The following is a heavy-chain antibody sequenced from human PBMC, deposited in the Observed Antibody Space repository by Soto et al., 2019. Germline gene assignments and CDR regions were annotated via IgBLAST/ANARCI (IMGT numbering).Heavy chain of an antibody. Sequence: GGSLRLSCVASGFTFSDYYMSWIRQAPGKGLEWVSYISSSSSYTNYADSVKGRFTISRDNAKNSLYLQMNSLRAEDTAVYYCARSILPATYYYDSSGYYSLYWGQGTLVTVSS. D-gene: IGHD3-22*01. CDR2: ISSSSSYT. V-gene: IGHV3-11*03. CDR3: ARSILPATYYYDSSGYYSLY. CDR1: GFTFSDYY. J-gene: IGHJ4*02.